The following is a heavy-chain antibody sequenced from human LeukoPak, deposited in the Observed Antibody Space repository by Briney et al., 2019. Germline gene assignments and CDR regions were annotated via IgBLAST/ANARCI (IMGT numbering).Heavy chain of an antibody. CDR2: ISGSGSTT. Sequence: GGSLRLSCAASGFTFSSYAMNWVRQAPGKGLEWVSAISGSGSTTYYADSVKGIFTISRDNSKNTLYLQMNSLRAEDTAVYYCARILGDGYYYDSSGYSPHWFDPWGQGTLVTVSS. CDR3: ARILGDGYYYDSSGYSPHWFDP. V-gene: IGHV3-23*01. CDR1: GFTFSSYA. J-gene: IGHJ5*02. D-gene: IGHD3-22*01.